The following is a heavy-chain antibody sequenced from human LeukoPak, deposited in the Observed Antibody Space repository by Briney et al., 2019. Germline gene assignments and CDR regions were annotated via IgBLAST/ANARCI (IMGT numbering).Heavy chain of an antibody. CDR2: LNPNTGDT. Sequence: ASVKVSCKASGYNFAHYHTHWVRQAPGQGLEWMGSLNPNTGDTLLAQKFQGRVTMTRDTAITVGYMELSSLTFDDTGVYHCARDPDSGPDLWGQGTLVTVAS. D-gene: IGHD2-15*01. J-gene: IGHJ5*02. V-gene: IGHV1-2*02. CDR3: ARDPDSGPDL. CDR1: GYNFAHYH.